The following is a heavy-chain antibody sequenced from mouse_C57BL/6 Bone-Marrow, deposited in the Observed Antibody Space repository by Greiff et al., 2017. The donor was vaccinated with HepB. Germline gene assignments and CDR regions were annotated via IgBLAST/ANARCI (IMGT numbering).Heavy chain of an antibody. CDR2: INPNNGGT. Sequence: DVQLQESGPELVKPGASVKISCKASGYTFTDYYMNWVKQSHGKSLEWIGDINPNNGGTSYNQKFKGKATLTVDKSSSTAYMELRSLTSEDSAVYYCANRAYYYGSSLYYFDYWGQGTTLTVSS. CDR3: ANRAYYYGSSLYYFDY. V-gene: IGHV1-26*01. CDR1: GYTFTDYY. J-gene: IGHJ2*01. D-gene: IGHD1-1*01.